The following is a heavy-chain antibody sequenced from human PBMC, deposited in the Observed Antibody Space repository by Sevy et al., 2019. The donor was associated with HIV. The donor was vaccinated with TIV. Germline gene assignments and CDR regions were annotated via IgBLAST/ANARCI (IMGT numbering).Heavy chain of an antibody. CDR1: GFTFSSYS. Sequence: GGSLRLSCAASGFTFSSYSMNWVRQAPGKGLEWVSSISSSSSYIYYADSVKGRFTISRDNAKKSLYLQMKCLRAEDTAVYYCARAGEVLRFLEWLSEAYYYGMDVWGKGTTVTV. CDR3: ARAGEVLRFLEWLSEAYYYGMDV. V-gene: IGHV3-21*01. CDR2: ISSSSSYI. D-gene: IGHD3-3*01. J-gene: IGHJ6*04.